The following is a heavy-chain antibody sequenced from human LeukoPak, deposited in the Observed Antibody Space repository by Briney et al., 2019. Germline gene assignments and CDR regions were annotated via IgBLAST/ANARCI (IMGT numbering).Heavy chain of an antibody. Sequence: TGGSLRLSCAASGFTFSNYAMSWVRQAPGKGLEWVSGISGSGAYSYYADSVKGRFTISRDNSKTTLYLQMNSLRAEDTAVYYCAVDILTGFDYWGQGTLVTVSS. J-gene: IGHJ4*02. V-gene: IGHV3-23*01. D-gene: IGHD3-9*01. CDR3: AVDILTGFDY. CDR2: ISGSGAYS. CDR1: GFTFSNYA.